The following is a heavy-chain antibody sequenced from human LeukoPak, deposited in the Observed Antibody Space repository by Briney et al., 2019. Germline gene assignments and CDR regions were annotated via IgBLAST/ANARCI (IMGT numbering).Heavy chain of an antibody. D-gene: IGHD6-25*01. CDR1: GGSFNGYY. CDR2: INHSGCT. Sequence: PSQTLSLTCAFYGGSFNGYYWSWIRQPPAKGREWSGEINHSGCTNYNPSVKSRGTISVDTSKNQSSLKLSSVTAADTAIYYCAKDFSSAAYTYCYYYMDVWGKGTTVTVSS. CDR3: AKDFSSAAYTYCYYYMDV. V-gene: IGHV4-34*01. J-gene: IGHJ6*03.